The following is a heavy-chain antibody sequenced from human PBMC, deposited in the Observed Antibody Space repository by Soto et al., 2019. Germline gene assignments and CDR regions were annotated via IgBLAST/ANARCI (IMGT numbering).Heavy chain of an antibody. V-gene: IGHV3-23*01. J-gene: IGHJ4*02. D-gene: IGHD6-19*01. CDR3: AKDAKRTSGWNYFDY. CDR1: GFTFSSNA. Sequence: LRLSCAASGFTFSSNAVSWVRQTPGKGLEWVSVIDYTGGTTYYTDSVKGRFIISRDNSKKILYLQMNSLRTEDTAIYYCAKDAKRTSGWNYFDYWGRGALVTVSS. CDR2: IDYTGGTT.